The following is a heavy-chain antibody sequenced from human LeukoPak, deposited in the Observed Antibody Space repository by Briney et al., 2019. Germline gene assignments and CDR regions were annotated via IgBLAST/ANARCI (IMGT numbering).Heavy chain of an antibody. CDR1: GFTFCSYA. CDR2: IGGSGGST. D-gene: IGHD2-15*01. J-gene: IGHJ4*02. Sequence: GGGLRLSCAASGFTFCSYAMSWVRRAPGKGLEWVSAIGGSGGSTYYAHFVKGRFTISRDNSKNTLYLQMNSLRAEDTAVYYCAKDPRRIDPAPYWGQGTLVTVSS. V-gene: IGHV3-23*01. CDR3: AKDPRRIDPAPY.